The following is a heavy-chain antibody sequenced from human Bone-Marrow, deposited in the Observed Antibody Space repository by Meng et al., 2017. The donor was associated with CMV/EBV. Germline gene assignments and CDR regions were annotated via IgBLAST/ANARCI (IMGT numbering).Heavy chain of an antibody. CDR2: INPNSGNT. Sequence: ASVKVSCKASGYTFTGYNINWVRQAPGQGLEWMGWINPNSGNTNYAQKFQGRVTITRDTSISTAYMELSRMRSDATAVYYCARGQCSRSWYRFDPWGQGTLVTVSS. CDR3: ARGQCSRSWYRFDP. D-gene: IGHD6-13*01. V-gene: IGHV1-2*02. J-gene: IGHJ5*02. CDR1: GYTFTGYN.